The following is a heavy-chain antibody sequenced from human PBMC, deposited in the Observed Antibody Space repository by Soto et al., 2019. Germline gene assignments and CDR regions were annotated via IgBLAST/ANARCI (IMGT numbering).Heavy chain of an antibody. Sequence: QVQLQESGPGLVKPSQTLSLTCTVSGGSISSGGYYWSWLRQHPGKGLELIGYIYYSGSTHYNPSIKSRVTISVDTSKNQFSLKLSSVTAADTAVYYCERYGDYWRYFDYWGQGTLVTVSS. D-gene: IGHD4-17*01. J-gene: IGHJ4*02. V-gene: IGHV4-31*03. CDR2: IYYSGST. CDR1: GGSISSGGYY. CDR3: ERYGDYWRYFDY.